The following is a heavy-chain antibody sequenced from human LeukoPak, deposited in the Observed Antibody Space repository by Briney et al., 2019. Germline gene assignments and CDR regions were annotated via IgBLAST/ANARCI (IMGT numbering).Heavy chain of an antibody. D-gene: IGHD2-15*01. Sequence: GESLKISCKGSGYSFTSYWIGWVRQMPGKGLEWMGIIYPGDSDTRYSPSFQGQVTISADKSISTAYPQWSSLKASDTAMYYCARGDCSGGSCYSGNWFDPWGQGTLVTVSS. CDR3: ARGDCSGGSCYSGNWFDP. V-gene: IGHV5-51*01. J-gene: IGHJ5*02. CDR2: IYPGDSDT. CDR1: GYSFTSYW.